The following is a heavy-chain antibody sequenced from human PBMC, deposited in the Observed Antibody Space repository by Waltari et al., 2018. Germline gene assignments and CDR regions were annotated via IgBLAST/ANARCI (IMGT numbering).Heavy chain of an antibody. CDR2: ISISGTTI. Sequence: EVHLVESGGALVQPGGSLRLSCATSGFSISENSMNWVRQAPGRGLEWVSYISISGTTISYADSVRGRFTISRDTANISLFLQMNNLRADDTGVYYCARQFAYWGQGALVTVSS. J-gene: IGHJ4*02. CDR3: ARQFAY. V-gene: IGHV3-48*03. CDR1: GFSISENS.